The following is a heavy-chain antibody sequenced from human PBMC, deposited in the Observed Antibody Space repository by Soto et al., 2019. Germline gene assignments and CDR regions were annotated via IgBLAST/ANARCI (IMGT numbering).Heavy chain of an antibody. D-gene: IGHD3-22*01. J-gene: IGHJ6*02. V-gene: IGHV4-34*01. CDR3: ARATSITMIVVVTGPNYGMDV. CDR2: INHSGGT. CDR1: GGSFSGYY. Sequence: PSETLSLTCAVYGGSFSGYYWSWIRQPPGKGLEWIGEINHSGGTNYNPSLKSRVTISVDTSKNQFSLKLSSVTAADTAVYYCARATSITMIVVVTGPNYGMDVWGQGTTVTVSS.